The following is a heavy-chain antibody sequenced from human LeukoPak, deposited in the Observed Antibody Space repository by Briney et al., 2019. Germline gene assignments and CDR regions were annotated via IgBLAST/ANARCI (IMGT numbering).Heavy chain of an antibody. CDR1: GFTFSSYA. CDR2: ISYDGSNK. Sequence: GGSLRLSCAASGFTFSSYAMHWVRQAPGKGLEWVAVISYDGSNKYYADSAKGRFTISRDNSKNTLYLQMNSLRAEDTAVYYCSRGVGYWGQGTLVTVSS. J-gene: IGHJ4*02. D-gene: IGHD1-26*01. V-gene: IGHV3-30-3*01. CDR3: SRGVGY.